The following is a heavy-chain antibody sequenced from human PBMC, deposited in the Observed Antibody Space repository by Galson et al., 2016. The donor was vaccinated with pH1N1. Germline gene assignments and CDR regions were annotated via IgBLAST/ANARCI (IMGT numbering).Heavy chain of an antibody. CDR3: AKLDHDFRRGYYRRCDY. V-gene: IGHV3-23*01. J-gene: IGHJ4*02. CDR1: GFTFSRYA. Sequence: SLRLSCAASGFTFSRYAMSWVRQAPGKGLEWVSAIRGSGDDTYYATSVKGRFTISRDNSKNTLWLQMNSLRGDDTAVYYCAKLDHDFRRGYYRRCDYWGQGPLVPVSS. CDR2: IRGSGDDT. D-gene: IGHD3-3*01.